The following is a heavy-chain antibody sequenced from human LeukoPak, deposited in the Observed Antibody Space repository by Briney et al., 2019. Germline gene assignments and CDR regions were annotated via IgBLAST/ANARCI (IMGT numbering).Heavy chain of an antibody. CDR3: ARPGWFGEFWFDY. CDR2: IYSGGST. D-gene: IGHD3-10*01. J-gene: IGHJ4*02. Sequence: PGGSLRLSCAASGFTVSSNYMSWVRQAPGKGLEWVSVIYSGGSTYYADSVKGRFTVSRDNSKNTLYLQMNSLRAEDTAVYYCARPGWFGEFWFDYWGQGTLVTVSS. CDR1: GFTVSSNY. V-gene: IGHV3-66*04.